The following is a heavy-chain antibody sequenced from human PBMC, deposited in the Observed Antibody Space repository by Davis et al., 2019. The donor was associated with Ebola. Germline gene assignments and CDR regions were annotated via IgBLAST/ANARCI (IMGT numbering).Heavy chain of an antibody. CDR3: AKGRDGYNYLDY. CDR1: GFTFSRHA. J-gene: IGHJ4*02. D-gene: IGHD5-24*01. CDR2: IRYDGSKE. Sequence: GESLKISCAASGFTFSRHAMHWVRQAPGKGLEWVAVIRYDGSKEYYGDSVSGRFTISRDNSKNTLYLEMNSLRVADTAVYYCAKGRDGYNYLDYWGQGALVTVSS. V-gene: IGHV3-30*18.